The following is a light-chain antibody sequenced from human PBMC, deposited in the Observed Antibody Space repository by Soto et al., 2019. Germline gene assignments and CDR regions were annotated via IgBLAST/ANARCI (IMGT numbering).Light chain of an antibody. CDR1: QSVSNN. CDR3: HQYSNWPLT. V-gene: IGKV3-15*01. Sequence: EIVMTQSAATLSVSPGDRATLSCRASQSVSNNLAWYQQEPGQAPRLLIYGASTRAAGIPARFSGSGSGTDFTLTISSLQFEDFVVYYCHQYSNWPLTFGGGTKVEIK. CDR2: GAS. J-gene: IGKJ4*01.